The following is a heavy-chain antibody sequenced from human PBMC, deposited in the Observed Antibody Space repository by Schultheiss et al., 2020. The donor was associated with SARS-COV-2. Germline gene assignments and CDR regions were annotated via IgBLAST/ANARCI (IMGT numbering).Heavy chain of an antibody. J-gene: IGHJ4*02. CDR2: ISSSSSTI. CDR3: ARGLGHLTDGHFDS. Sequence: GGSLRLSCAASGFTFSTYAVSWVRQAPGKGLEWVSYISSSSSTIYYADSVKGRFTISRDNAKNSLYLLMDSLRVEDTAVYYCARGLGHLTDGHFDSWGQGILVTVSS. V-gene: IGHV3-48*01. CDR1: GFTFSTYA. D-gene: IGHD3-9*01.